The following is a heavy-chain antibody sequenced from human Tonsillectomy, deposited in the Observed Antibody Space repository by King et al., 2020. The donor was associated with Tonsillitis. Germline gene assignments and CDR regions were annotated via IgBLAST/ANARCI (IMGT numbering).Heavy chain of an antibody. D-gene: IGHD6-19*01. J-gene: IGHJ6*02. CDR3: ARDGIAVAGRNPYGMDV. CDR2: ISAYNGNT. V-gene: IGHV1-18*01. Sequence: QLVQSGAEVKKPGASVNVSCKASGDIFTSYGFSWVRQAPGQGLDWMGWISAYNGNTNYAQNLQGRVTMTTDTSTSTAYMELRSLRSDDTAVYYCARDGIAVAGRNPYGMDVWGQGTTVTVSS. CDR1: GDIFTSYG.